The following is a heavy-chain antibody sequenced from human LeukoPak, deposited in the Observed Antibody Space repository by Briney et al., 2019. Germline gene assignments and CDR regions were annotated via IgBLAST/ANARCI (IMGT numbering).Heavy chain of an antibody. J-gene: IGHJ4*02. CDR1: GFTFSSYG. D-gene: IGHD6-13*01. V-gene: IGHV3-30*02. CDR2: IRFDGNNQ. CDR3: AKSSSWYYFDY. Sequence: GGSLRLSCAASGFTFSSYGMHWVRQAPGKGLEWVAFIRFDGNNQYYRDSVKGRFTISRDNSKNTLYLQMNSLRAEDTAVYYCAKSSSWYYFDYWGQETLVTVSS.